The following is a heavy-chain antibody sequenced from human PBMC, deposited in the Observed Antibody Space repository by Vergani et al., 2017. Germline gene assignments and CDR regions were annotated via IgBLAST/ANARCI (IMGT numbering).Heavy chain of an antibody. J-gene: IGHJ3*02. D-gene: IGHD2-15*01. CDR1: GDSFRSNKW. Sequence: QVQLQESGPGLVKPPGTLCLTCAVSGDSFRSNKWWTWVRQSPGKTLEWIGEISHSGSTNYNPSLKGRVTLSLDTSKNQFSLRLSSVTAADTAVYYCAGDPKSYCSGGSCFSVWGAFDIWGRGTTVTVSS. CDR2: ISHSGST. V-gene: IGHV4-4*03. CDR3: AGDPKSYCSGGSCFSVWGAFDI.